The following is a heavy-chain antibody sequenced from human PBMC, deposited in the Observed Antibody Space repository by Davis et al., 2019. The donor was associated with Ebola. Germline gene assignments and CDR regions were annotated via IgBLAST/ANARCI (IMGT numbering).Heavy chain of an antibody. J-gene: IGHJ6*03. CDR2: IIPILGIA. D-gene: IGHD3-3*01. CDR1: GGTFSSYA. CDR3: ARGSPIFGVWDYYMDV. Sequence: SVKVSCKASGGTFSSYAISWVRQAPGQGLEWMGGIIPILGIANYAQKFQGRVTITADESTSTAYMELSSLRSEDTAVYYCARGSPIFGVWDYYMDVWGKGTTVTVSS. V-gene: IGHV1-69*10.